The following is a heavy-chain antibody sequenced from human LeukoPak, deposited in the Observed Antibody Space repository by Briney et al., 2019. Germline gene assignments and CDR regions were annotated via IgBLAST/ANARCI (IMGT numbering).Heavy chain of an antibody. CDR2: IYYSGST. V-gene: IGHV4-30-4*08. D-gene: IGHD2-2*02. CDR1: GGSISSGDYY. J-gene: IGHJ4*02. Sequence: SETLSLTCTVSGGSISSGDYYWSWIRQPPGKGLEWIGYIYYSGSTYYNPSLKSRVTISVDTSKNQFSLKLSSVTAADTAVYYCARSSVEPAAIVLDFDYWGQGTLVTVSS. CDR3: ARSSVEPAAIVLDFDY.